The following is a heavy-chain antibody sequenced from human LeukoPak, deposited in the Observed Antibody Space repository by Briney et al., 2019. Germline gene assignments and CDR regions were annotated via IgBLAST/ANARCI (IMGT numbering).Heavy chain of an antibody. V-gene: IGHV1-69*13. CDR3: AREGVIYGSGFTTGYRYGMDV. J-gene: IGHJ6*02. Sequence: EASVKVSCKASGGTFSSYAISWVRQAPGQGLEWMRGIIPIFGTANYAQKFQGRVTITADESTSTAYMELSSLRSEDTAVYYCAREGVIYGSGFTTGYRYGMDVWGQGTTVTVSS. D-gene: IGHD3-10*01. CDR2: IIPIFGTA. CDR1: GGTFSSYA.